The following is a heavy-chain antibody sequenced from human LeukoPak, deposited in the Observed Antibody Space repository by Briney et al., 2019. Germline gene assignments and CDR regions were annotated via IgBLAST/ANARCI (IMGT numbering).Heavy chain of an antibody. Sequence: KPSETLSLTCTVSGGSISSYYWSWIRRPPGKGLEWIGYIYYSGSTNYNPSLKSRVTISVDTSKNQFSLKLSSVTAADTAVYYCARSEVAVAGHYDYWGQGTLVTVSS. V-gene: IGHV4-59*01. D-gene: IGHD6-19*01. CDR1: GGSISSYY. CDR2: IYYSGST. J-gene: IGHJ4*02. CDR3: ARSEVAVAGHYDY.